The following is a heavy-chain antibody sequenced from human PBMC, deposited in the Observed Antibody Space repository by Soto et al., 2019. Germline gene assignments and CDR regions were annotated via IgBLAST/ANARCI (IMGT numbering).Heavy chain of an antibody. V-gene: IGHV3-33*01. J-gene: IGHJ4*02. CDR3: GRDPYSGARYYLDL. D-gene: IGHD1-26*01. CDR2: KWCFASGGNE. CDR1: GFTFSNYG. Sequence: QVQMVESGGAAVQPGGSLRLSCATSGFTFSNYGIHWVRQAPGKGLEWVAVKWCFASGGNEYYADSVKGRFAISRDDSKQTAYLEMKSLRAEDTAVYYCGRDPYSGARYYLDLWCQGTQVTVSS.